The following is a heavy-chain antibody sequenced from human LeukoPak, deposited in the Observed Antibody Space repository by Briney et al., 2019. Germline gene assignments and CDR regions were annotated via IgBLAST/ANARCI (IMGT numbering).Heavy chain of an antibody. CDR3: AKSSSGWYRDAFDI. J-gene: IGHJ3*02. D-gene: IGHD6-19*01. Sequence: GGSLRLSCAASGFTFDDYAMHWVRQAPGKGLEWVSGISWNSGSIGYADSVKGRFTISRGNAKNSLYLQMNSLRAEDMALYYCAKSSSGWYRDAFDIWGQGTMVTVSS. V-gene: IGHV3-9*03. CDR1: GFTFDDYA. CDR2: ISWNSGSI.